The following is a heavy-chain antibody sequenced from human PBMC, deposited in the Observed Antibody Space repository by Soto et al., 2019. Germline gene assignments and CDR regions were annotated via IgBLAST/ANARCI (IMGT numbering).Heavy chain of an antibody. CDR2: IYPGDSDT. CDR1: VYSFTSYW. D-gene: IGHD2-2*01. Sequence: LGESLKISCKGSVYSFTSYWIGWVRQMPGKGLEWMGIIYPGDSDTRYSPSIQGQVTISADKSISTAYLQWSSLKASDTAMYYCARRAVPAATYNWFDPWGQGTLVTVSS. CDR3: ARRAVPAATYNWFDP. J-gene: IGHJ5*02. V-gene: IGHV5-51*01.